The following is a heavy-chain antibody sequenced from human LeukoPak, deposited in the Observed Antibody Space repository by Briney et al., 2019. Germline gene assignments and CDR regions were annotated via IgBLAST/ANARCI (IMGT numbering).Heavy chain of an antibody. CDR3: ARQGYTASYYFLDS. V-gene: IGHV4-4*07. CDR1: GDFFRSYW. Sequence: SETLSLTCDVSGDFFRSYWWGWVRQPAGKGPEWIGRTYATGSTKFNPSLKSRLTMSMDTSTNQFSLKLTSVTAADTAVYFCARQGYTASYYFLDSWSQGILVTVSS. J-gene: IGHJ4*02. D-gene: IGHD1-26*01. CDR2: TYATGST.